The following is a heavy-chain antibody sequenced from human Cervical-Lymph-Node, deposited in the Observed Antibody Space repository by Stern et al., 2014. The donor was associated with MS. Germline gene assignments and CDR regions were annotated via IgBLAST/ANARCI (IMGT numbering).Heavy chain of an antibody. CDR1: GYSFTTSA. CDR2: ISTNAGYP. J-gene: IGHJ4*02. Sequence: QVQLVQSGSELKKPGASVKVSCKASGYSFTTSALNWVRQAPGKGLEWMGWISTNAGYPLYAQAFAGRFVFSLDTSVRTAYLQIDNLKAEDSAIYYCATQGASGFGVSPTGYWGQGTLVTVSS. D-gene: IGHD1-26*01. CDR3: ATQGASGFGVSPTGY. V-gene: IGHV7-4-1*01.